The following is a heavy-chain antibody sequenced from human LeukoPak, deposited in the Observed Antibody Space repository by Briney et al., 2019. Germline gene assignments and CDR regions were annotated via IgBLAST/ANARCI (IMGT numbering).Heavy chain of an antibody. Sequence: PSETLSLTCTVSGGSISSYYWSWIRQPPGKGLEWIGYIYYSGSTNYNPSLKSRVTISVDTSKNQFSLKLSSVTAADTAVYYCARPPLLHGDYPQDDAFDIWGQGTMVTVSS. V-gene: IGHV4-59*12. J-gene: IGHJ3*02. CDR1: GGSISSYY. D-gene: IGHD4-17*01. CDR2: IYYSGST. CDR3: ARPPLLHGDYPQDDAFDI.